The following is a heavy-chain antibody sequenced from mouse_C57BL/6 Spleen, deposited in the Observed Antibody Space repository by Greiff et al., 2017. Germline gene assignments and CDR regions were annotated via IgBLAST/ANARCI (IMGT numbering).Heavy chain of an antibody. D-gene: IGHD2-1*01. Sequence: VQLQQSGPELVKPGASVKISCKASGYSFTDYNMNWVKQSNGKSLEWIGVINPNYGTTSYNQKFKGKATLTVDQSSSTAYMQLNSLTSEDSAVYYGAGVYGKRGYAMDYWGQGTSVTVSS. CDR3: AGVYGKRGYAMDY. V-gene: IGHV1-39*01. CDR1: GYSFTDYN. J-gene: IGHJ4*01. CDR2: INPNYGTT.